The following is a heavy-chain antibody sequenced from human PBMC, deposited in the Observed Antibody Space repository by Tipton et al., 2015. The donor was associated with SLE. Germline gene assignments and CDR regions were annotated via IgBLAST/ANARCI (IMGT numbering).Heavy chain of an antibody. CDR2: IYYSGST. Sequence: TLSLTCTVSGGSISSSIYYWGWIRQPPGKGLEWIGSIYYSGSTYYNPSLKSRVTISLDTSKNQFSLKLSSVTAADTAVYYCARRNMAGSGSYSTGYFDYWGQGTLVTVSS. V-gene: IGHV4-39*01. J-gene: IGHJ4*02. D-gene: IGHD3-10*01. CDR3: ARRNMAGSGSYSTGYFDY. CDR1: GGSISSSIYY.